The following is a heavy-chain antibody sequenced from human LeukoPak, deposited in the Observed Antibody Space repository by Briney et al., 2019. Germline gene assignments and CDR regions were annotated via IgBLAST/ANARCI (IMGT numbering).Heavy chain of an antibody. D-gene: IGHD2-2*01. V-gene: IGHV3-30-3*01. J-gene: IGHJ4*02. CDR2: ISYDGSNK. CDR3: TTRLGPAAAIGFDY. Sequence: GGSLRLSCAASGFTFSSYAMHWVRQAPGKGLEWVAVISYDGSNKCYADSVKGRFTISRDNSKNTLYLQMNSLRAEDTAVYYCTTRLGPAAAIGFDYWGQGTLVTVSS. CDR1: GFTFSSYA.